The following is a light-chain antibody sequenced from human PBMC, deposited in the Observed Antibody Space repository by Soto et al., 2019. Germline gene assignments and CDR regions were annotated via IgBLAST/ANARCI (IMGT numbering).Light chain of an antibody. V-gene: IGKV2-30*01. CDR3: MRGTHWPQT. CDR1: QSIVYSDGNAY. Sequence: DVVMTQSPLSLSVTLGQPASISCRSSQSIVYSDGNAYLNWFQQRPGQSPRRLIYRASNRDSGGADSFSGSGSGTDVTLQISRVEAEDVGVYYCMRGTHWPQTFGRGTRVEIK. CDR2: RAS. J-gene: IGKJ1*01.